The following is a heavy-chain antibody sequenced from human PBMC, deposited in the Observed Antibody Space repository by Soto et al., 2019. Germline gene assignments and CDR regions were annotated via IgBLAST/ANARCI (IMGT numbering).Heavy chain of an antibody. V-gene: IGHV1-46*01. Sequence: ASVKVSCKASGYTFTTYYMHWVRQAPGQGLEWMGIIDPSGGSTTYAQKFQGRVTMTRDTSTSTVYMELSSLRSEDTAVYYCARAPRWLQLVYFDYWGQGTLVTVSS. J-gene: IGHJ4*02. D-gene: IGHD5-12*01. CDR2: IDPSGGST. CDR1: GYTFTTYY. CDR3: ARAPRWLQLVYFDY.